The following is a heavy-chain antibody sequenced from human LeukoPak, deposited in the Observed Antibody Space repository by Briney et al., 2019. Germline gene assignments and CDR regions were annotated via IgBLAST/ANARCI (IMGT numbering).Heavy chain of an antibody. J-gene: IGHJ4*02. V-gene: IGHV1-18*01. D-gene: IGHD6-19*01. CDR1: GYAFTSVG. CDR3: ARAGPGSGWYFDY. CDR2: ISPYNGNT. Sequence: GASVTVSCKASGYAFTSVGITWVRRAPGQGLEWMGWISPYNGNTRYAQKSQGRVAMTTDTSTTTAYMELRGLRFNDTAVYYCARAGPGSGWYFDYWAQGTLVTVSS.